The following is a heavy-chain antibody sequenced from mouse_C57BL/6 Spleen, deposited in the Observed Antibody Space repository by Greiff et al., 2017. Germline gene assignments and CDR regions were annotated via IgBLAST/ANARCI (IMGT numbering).Heavy chain of an antibody. Sequence: QVQLQQSGAELAKPGASVKLSCKASGYTFTSYWMHWVKQRPGQGLEWIGYINPSSGYTKYNQKFKDKATLTADKSSSTAYMQLSSLTYEDSAVYYGARGELRLPYAMDYWGQGTSVTVSS. CDR2: INPSSGYT. V-gene: IGHV1-7*01. CDR3: ARGELRLPYAMDY. CDR1: GYTFTSYW. J-gene: IGHJ4*01. D-gene: IGHD3-2*02.